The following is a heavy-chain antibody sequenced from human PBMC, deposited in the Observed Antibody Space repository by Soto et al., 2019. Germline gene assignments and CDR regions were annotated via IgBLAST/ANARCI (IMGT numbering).Heavy chain of an antibody. V-gene: IGHV2-26*01. D-gene: IGHD6-13*01. J-gene: IGHJ5*02. CDR2: IFSNDEK. CDR3: ARIIAAAGNWFDP. CDR1: LSNARXX. Sequence: LSNARXXXSXXXXXXGXALEWLAHIFSNDEKSYSTSLKSRLTISKDTSKSQVVLTMTNMDPVDTATYYCARIIAAAGNWFDPWGQGTLVTVSS.